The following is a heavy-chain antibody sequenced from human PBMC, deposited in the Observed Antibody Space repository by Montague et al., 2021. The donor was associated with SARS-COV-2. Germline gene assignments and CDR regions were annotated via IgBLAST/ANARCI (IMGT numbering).Heavy chain of an antibody. D-gene: IGHD2-21*01. CDR3: ARWDPQTLSVIGLRGKSASDY. V-gene: IGHV4-34*01. J-gene: IGHJ4*02. CDR2: INHSGTT. CDR1: GGSFSGYY. Sequence: SETLSLTCAVYGGSFSGYYWTWIRQSPGTGLEWIAEINHSGTTNYNFNPSLRSRVTISVDTSKSQFSLKLSSVTAADTGVYYCARWDPQTLSVIGLRGKSASDYWGQGTLVTVSS.